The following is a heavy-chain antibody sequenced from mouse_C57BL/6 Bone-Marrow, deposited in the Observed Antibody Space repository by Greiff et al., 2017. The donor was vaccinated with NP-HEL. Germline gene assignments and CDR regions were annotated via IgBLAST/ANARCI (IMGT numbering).Heavy chain of an antibody. V-gene: IGHV1-19*01. CDR2: INPYNGGT. J-gene: IGHJ4*01. D-gene: IGHD2-1*01. Sequence: VQLKESGPVLVKPGVSVKMSCKASGYTFTDYYMNWVKQSHGKSLEWIGVINPYNGGTSYNQKFKGKATLTVDKSSSTAYMELNSLTSEDSAVYYCARGGYGNPYAMDYWGQGTSVTVSS. CDR1: GYTFTDYY. CDR3: ARGGYGNPYAMDY.